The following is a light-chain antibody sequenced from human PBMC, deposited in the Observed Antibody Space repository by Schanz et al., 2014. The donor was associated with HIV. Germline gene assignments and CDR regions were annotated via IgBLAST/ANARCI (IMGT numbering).Light chain of an antibody. V-gene: IGLV1-40*01. J-gene: IGLJ2*01. CDR2: ANV. CDR3: QSYDSSLSVVV. Sequence: QSVLTQPPSVSGAPGQRVTISCTGSRSNIGAGYDVHWYQQLPGTAPKLLIYANVDRPSGVPDRFSGSESGTSASLAISGLQSEDEADYYCQSYDSSLSVVVFGGGTKLTVL. CDR1: RSNIGAGYD.